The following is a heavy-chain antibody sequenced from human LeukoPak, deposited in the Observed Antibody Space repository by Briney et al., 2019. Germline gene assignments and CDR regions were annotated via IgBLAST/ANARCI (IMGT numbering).Heavy chain of an antibody. Sequence: PGGSLRLSCAASGFTFSDYYMSWIRQAPGKGLEWVSYISSSSSYTNYADSVKGRFTIFRDNAKNSLYLQMNSLRAEDTAVYYCARANVVITGYFDYWGQGTLVTVSS. D-gene: IGHD3-22*01. CDR1: GFTFSDYY. CDR2: ISSSSSYT. J-gene: IGHJ4*02. V-gene: IGHV3-11*05. CDR3: ARANVVITGYFDY.